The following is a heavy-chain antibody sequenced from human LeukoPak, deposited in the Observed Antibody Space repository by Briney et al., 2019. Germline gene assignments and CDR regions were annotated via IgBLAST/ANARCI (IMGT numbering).Heavy chain of an antibody. V-gene: IGHV1-2*02. J-gene: IGHJ4*02. Sequence: VASVKVSCKASGYTFTGYYMHWVRQAPGQGLEWMGWINPNSGGTNYAQKFQGRVTMTRDTSISTAYMELSRLRSDDTAVYYCARYSSGWYRKFDYWGQGTLVTVSS. CDR3: ARYSSGWYRKFDY. CDR2: INPNSGGT. D-gene: IGHD6-19*01. CDR1: GYTFTGYY.